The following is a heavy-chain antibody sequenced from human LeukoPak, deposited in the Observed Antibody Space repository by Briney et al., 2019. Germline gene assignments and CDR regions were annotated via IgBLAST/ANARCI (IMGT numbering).Heavy chain of an antibody. CDR3: ATLTDPFDY. D-gene: IGHD2-15*01. J-gene: IGHJ4*02. CDR1: GFTFSSYG. V-gene: IGHV3-30*03. CDR2: ISYDGSNK. Sequence: GGSLRLSCAASGFTFSSYGMHWVCQAPGKGLEWVAVISYDGSNKYYADSVKGRFTISRDNSKNTLYLQMNSLRAEDTAVYYCATLTDPFDYWGQGTLVTVSS.